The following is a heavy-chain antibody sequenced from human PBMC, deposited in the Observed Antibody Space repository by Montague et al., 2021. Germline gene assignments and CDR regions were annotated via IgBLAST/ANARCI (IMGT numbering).Heavy chain of an antibody. J-gene: IGHJ3*02. Sequence: QSGAEVKKPGESLKISCKGPGYSFTSYWIGWVRQMPGKGLEWMGTVYPGDSDNRYSPSFQGQVTISADKSISTAYLQWSSLKASDTAMYYCARATTVTYGWDAFDIWGQGTLVIVSS. D-gene: IGHD4-17*01. CDR1: GYSFTSYW. V-gene: IGHV5-51*01. CDR3: ARATTVTYGWDAFDI. CDR2: VYPGDSDN.